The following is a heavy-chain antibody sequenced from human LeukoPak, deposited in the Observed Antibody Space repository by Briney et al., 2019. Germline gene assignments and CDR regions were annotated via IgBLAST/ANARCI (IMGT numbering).Heavy chain of an antibody. CDR3: AREGIAAADTNWFDP. J-gene: IGHJ5*02. D-gene: IGHD6-13*01. CDR2: INPNSGGT. Sequence: EASVKVSCKASGYTFTGYYMHWVRQAPGQGLEWMGWINPNSGGTNYAQKFQGRVTMTRDTSISTAYMELSRLRSDDTAVYYCAREGIAAADTNWFDPGAREPWSPSPQ. CDR1: GYTFTGYY. V-gene: IGHV1-2*02.